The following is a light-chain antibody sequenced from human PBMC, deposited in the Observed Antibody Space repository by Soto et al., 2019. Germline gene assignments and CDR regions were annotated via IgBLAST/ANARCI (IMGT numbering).Light chain of an antibody. CDR3: QQYKTYSPT. V-gene: IGKV1-5*03. Sequence: DIQVTQSPSALFASVGDRVTITCRASQSVDNWLAWYQRRPGKAPKLLIYMASTLEVGVPSRFSGSASGTEFTLTISSLQPDDSATYYCQQYKTYSPTFGQGTKVEI. CDR1: QSVDNW. J-gene: IGKJ1*01. CDR2: MAS.